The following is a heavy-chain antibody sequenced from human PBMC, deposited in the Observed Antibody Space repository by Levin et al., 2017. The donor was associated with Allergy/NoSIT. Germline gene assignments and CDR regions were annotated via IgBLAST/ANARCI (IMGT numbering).Heavy chain of an antibody. V-gene: IGHV4-61*01. J-gene: IGHJ6*02. CDR1: GGSVSSGSYY. Sequence: SETLSLTCTVSGGSVSSGSYYWSWIRQPPGKGLEWIGYIYYSGSTNYNPSLKSRVTISVDTSKNQFSLKLSSVTAADTAVYYCAGDYGSGSYYSGYYGMDVWGQGTTVTVSS. CDR3: AGDYGSGSYYSGYYGMDV. D-gene: IGHD3-10*01. CDR2: IYYSGST.